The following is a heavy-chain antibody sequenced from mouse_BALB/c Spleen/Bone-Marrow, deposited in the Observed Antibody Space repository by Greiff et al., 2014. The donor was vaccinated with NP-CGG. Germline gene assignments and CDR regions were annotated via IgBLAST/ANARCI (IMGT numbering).Heavy chain of an antibody. CDR1: GDSITSGY. D-gene: IGHD1-1*01. Sequence: EVKLVESGPSLVKPSQTLSLTCSVTGDSITSGYWNWIRKFPGNKLEYMGYISYSGSTYYNPSLKSRISITRDTSKNQYYLQLNSVTTEGTATYYCARGGGSSYNYAMDYWGQGTSVTVSS. CDR2: ISYSGST. J-gene: IGHJ4*01. V-gene: IGHV3-8*02. CDR3: ARGGGSSYNYAMDY.